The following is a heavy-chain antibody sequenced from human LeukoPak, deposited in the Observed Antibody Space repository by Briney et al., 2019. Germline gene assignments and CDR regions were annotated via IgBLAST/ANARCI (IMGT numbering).Heavy chain of an antibody. Sequence: GGSLRLSCAASGFTFGSYGMHWVRQAPGKGLEWVAVIWYDGSNKYYADSVKGRFTISRDNSKNTLYLQMNSLRAEDTAVYYCASLPIAAADGDYWGQGTLVTVSS. CDR2: IWYDGSNK. CDR1: GFTFGSYG. J-gene: IGHJ4*02. D-gene: IGHD6-13*01. CDR3: ASLPIAAADGDY. V-gene: IGHV3-33*01.